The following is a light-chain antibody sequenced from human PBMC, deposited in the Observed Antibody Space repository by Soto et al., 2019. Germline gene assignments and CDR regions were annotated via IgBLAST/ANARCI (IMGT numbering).Light chain of an antibody. J-gene: IGKJ5*01. V-gene: IGKV3-15*01. Sequence: ENVLAQFSGTLFLSPGERATLSCRASESVSDSQLAWYQQKPGQAPRLLIYGASTRATGIPARFSGSGSGTEFTLTISSLQSEDFAVYYCQQYNNWPPITFGQGTRLENK. CDR3: QQYNNWPPIT. CDR1: ESVSDSQ. CDR2: GAS.